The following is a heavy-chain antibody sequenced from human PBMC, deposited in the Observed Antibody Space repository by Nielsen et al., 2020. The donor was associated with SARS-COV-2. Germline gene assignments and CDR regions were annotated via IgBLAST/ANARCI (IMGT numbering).Heavy chain of an antibody. CDR1: GGSISSRTYY. D-gene: IGHD3-10*01. V-gene: IGHV4-39*01. Sequence: SETLSLTCTVSGGSISSRTYYWAWIRQPPGKGLQWIGSIYYSGSTHYNPALKSRVTISIDMSKSQFSLNLNSVTAADTAVYYCARHEVGLNPFDFWGQGALVTVSS. CDR2: IYYSGST. CDR3: ARHEVGLNPFDF. J-gene: IGHJ4*02.